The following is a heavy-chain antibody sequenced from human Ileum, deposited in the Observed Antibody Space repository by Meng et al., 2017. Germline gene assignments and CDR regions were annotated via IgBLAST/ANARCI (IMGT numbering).Heavy chain of an antibody. D-gene: IGHD7-27*01. J-gene: IGHJ4*02. V-gene: IGHV4-39*01. Sequence: QLQLQESGPGLVKPSETLALIGTGAGGSISSSSHCCDWIRQPPGKGLEWIGSICYSGNTYYNPSLKSRVSMSVDTSKKQISLKLNSVTAADTAVYYCARRTGEVDLLDYWGQGTLVTVSS. CDR2: ICYSGNT. CDR3: ARRTGEVDLLDY. CDR1: GGSISSSSHC.